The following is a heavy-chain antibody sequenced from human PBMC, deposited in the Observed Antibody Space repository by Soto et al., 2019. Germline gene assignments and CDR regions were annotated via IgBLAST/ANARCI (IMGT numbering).Heavy chain of an antibody. J-gene: IGHJ6*02. CDR2: ISYDGSNK. CDR1: GFIFSSYA. CDR3: ARQPSFIAAAGPGYYYYGMDV. D-gene: IGHD6-13*01. Sequence: QVQLVESGGGVVQPGRSLRLSCAASGFIFSSYAMHWVRQAPGKGLEWVAVISYDGSNKYYADSVKGRFTISRDNSKNTLYLQMNSLRAEDTAVYYCARQPSFIAAAGPGYYYYGMDVWGQGTTVTVSS. V-gene: IGHV3-30-3*01.